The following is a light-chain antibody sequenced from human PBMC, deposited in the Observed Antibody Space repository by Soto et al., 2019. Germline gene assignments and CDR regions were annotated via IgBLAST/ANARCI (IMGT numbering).Light chain of an antibody. CDR2: AAS. CDR1: QSISSY. V-gene: IGKV1-39*01. Sequence: DIQMTQSPSSLSASVGDRVTITCRASQSISSYLNWYQQKPGKAPKLLIYAASSLQGAVPSGFSGSGSGTELTLTISSLQPEDFATYYCQQSYTTPPWTFGQGTKVEIK. J-gene: IGKJ1*01. CDR3: QQSYTTPPWT.